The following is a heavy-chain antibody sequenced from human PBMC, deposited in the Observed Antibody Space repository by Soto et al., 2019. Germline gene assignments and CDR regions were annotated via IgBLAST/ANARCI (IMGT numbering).Heavy chain of an antibody. V-gene: IGHV3-30*04. J-gene: IGHJ4*02. CDR2: ISYDGRNR. CDR3: AKTRTGTGTDSFDY. Sequence: QVQLVESGGGVVQPGRSLRLSCEASGFTFNSYAMEWVRQAPGKGLEWVAVISYDGRNRFYADSVKGRFTISRDNSENTLYLEMSSLRAEDTAVYYCAKTRTGTGTDSFDYWGQGTLVTVSS. D-gene: IGHD1-1*01. CDR1: GFTFNSYA.